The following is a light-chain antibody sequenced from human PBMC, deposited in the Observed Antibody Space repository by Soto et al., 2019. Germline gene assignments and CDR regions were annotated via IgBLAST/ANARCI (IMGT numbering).Light chain of an antibody. J-gene: IGKJ4*01. CDR2: DAS. CDR1: QSISSW. V-gene: IGKV1-5*01. Sequence: DIQMTQSPSCLSSSVGDRFTITCRSSQSISSWLAWYQQKPREAPKLLINDASSVESGVPSRFSGSGSGTEFTLTISGLQPDDFATYYCQQYNYYCTFGGGTKVDIK. CDR3: QQYNYYCT.